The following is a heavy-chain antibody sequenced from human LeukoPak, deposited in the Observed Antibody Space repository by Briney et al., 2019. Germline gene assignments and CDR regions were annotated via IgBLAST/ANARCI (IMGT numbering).Heavy chain of an antibody. J-gene: IGHJ4*02. Sequence: GGSLRLSCAATGLSVSSNFMSWVRQAPGKGLEWVSAISGSGGSTYYADSVKGRFTISRDNSKNTLYLQMNSLRAEDTAVYYCAKRDPSRGFSDYWGQGTLVTVSS. V-gene: IGHV3-23*01. CDR3: AKRDPSRGFSDY. CDR2: ISGSGGST. CDR1: GLSVSSNF. D-gene: IGHD3-10*01.